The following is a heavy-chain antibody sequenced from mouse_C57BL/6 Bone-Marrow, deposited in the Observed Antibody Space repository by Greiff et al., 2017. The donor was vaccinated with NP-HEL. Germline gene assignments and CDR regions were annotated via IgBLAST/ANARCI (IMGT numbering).Heavy chain of an antibody. CDR2: IYPGSGST. CDR3: ARTKAYSNFYAMDY. J-gene: IGHJ4*01. V-gene: IGHV1-55*01. Sequence: VQLQQPGAELVKPGASVKMSCKASGYTFTSYWITWVKQRPGQGLEWIGDIYPGSGSTNYNGKFKSKATLTVDTSSSTAYMQLSSLTSEDSAVSYCARTKAYSNFYAMDYWGQGTSVTVSS. D-gene: IGHD2-5*01. CDR1: GYTFTSYW.